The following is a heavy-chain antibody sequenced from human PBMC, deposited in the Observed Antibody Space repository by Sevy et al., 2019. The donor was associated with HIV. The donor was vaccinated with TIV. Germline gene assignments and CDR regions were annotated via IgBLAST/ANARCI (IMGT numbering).Heavy chain of an antibody. D-gene: IGHD1-1*01. J-gene: IGHJ6*03. Sequence: GGSLRLSCAASGFTFSSYWMSWVRQAPGKGLEWVANIKQDGSEKYYVDSVKGRFTISRDNAKNSLYLQMNSLRAEDTAVYYCERTPEPYYYYYYMDVWGKGTTVTVSS. V-gene: IGHV3-7*03. CDR1: GFTFSSYW. CDR3: ERTPEPYYYYYYMDV. CDR2: IKQDGSEK.